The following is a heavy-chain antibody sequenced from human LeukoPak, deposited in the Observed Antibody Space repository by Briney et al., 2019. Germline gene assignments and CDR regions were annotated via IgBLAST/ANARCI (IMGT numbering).Heavy chain of an antibody. CDR1: GFIFSDYN. CDR2: IDSSSSYI. CDR3: ARDLRGRFGEFYSPPFSGGMDV. V-gene: IGHV3-21*05. Sequence: PGGSLRLSCEASGFIFSDYNMNWVRQAPGKGLEWLSFIDSSSSYIYYADSVKGRFTISRDNAKNSLYLQMNSLRAEDTAVYYCARDLRGRFGEFYSPPFSGGMDVWGQGTTVTVSS. D-gene: IGHD3-10*01. J-gene: IGHJ6*02.